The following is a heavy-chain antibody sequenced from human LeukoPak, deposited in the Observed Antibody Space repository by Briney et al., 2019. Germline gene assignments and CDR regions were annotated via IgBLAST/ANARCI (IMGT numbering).Heavy chain of an antibody. J-gene: IGHJ4*02. CDR3: AKRGVVIRVILVGFHKEAYYFDS. D-gene: IGHD3-22*01. V-gene: IGHV3-23*01. Sequence: GGSLRLSCAVSGITLSNYGMSWVRQAPGKGLEGVAGISDSGGRTNYADPVKGRFTISRDNPKNTLYLQMNSLRAEDTAVYFCAKRGVVIRVILVGFHKEAYYFDSWGQGALVTVSS. CDR1: GITLSNYG. CDR2: ISDSGGRT.